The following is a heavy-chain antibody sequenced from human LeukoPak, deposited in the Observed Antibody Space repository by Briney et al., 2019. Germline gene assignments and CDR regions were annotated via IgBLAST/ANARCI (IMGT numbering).Heavy chain of an antibody. J-gene: IGHJ5*02. CDR2: IYYSGST. CDR1: GGSISSYY. CDR3: ASSPFGELSNWFDP. Sequence: SETLSLTCTVSGGSISSYYWSWIRQPPGKGLEWIGYIYYSGSTNYSPSLKSRVTISVDTSKNQFSLKLSSVTAADTAVYYCASSPFGELSNWFDPWGQGTLVTVSS. V-gene: IGHV4-59*01. D-gene: IGHD3-10*01.